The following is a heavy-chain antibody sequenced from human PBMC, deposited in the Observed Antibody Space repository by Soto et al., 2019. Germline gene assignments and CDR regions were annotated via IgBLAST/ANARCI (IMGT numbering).Heavy chain of an antibody. CDR1: GYTFTNFG. D-gene: IGHD4-4*01. V-gene: IGHV1-69*04. CDR3: ARGPSQRLQKGYGMDV. CDR2: IIPILGIA. J-gene: IGHJ6*02. Sequence: SVKVSCKTSGYTFTNFGLSWVRQAPGQGLEWMGRIIPILGIANYAQKFQGRVTITADESTSTAYMELSSLRSEDTAVYYCARGPSQRLQKGYGMDVWGQGTTVTVSS.